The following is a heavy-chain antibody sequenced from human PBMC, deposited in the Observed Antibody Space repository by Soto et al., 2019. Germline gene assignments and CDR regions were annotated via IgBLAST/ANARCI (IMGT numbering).Heavy chain of an antibody. CDR2: ISYDGSNK. Sequence: QVHLVESGGGVVHTGRSLRISCAASGFTFSSCAMHLVRQAPGKGLEWVALISYDGSNKYYADSVKGRSTISRDNSKNTVYLQMNRLRDEEKALYYCARDKRDLRFLEWSYYFDYWVQGNLITVSS. CDR3: ARDKRDLRFLEWSYYFDY. CDR1: GFTFSSCA. J-gene: IGHJ4*02. V-gene: IGHV3-30-3*01. D-gene: IGHD3-3*01.